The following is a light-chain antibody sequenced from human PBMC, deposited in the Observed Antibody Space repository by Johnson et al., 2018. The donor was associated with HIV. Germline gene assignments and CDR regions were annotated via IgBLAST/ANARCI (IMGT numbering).Light chain of an antibody. J-gene: IGLJ1*01. Sequence: QSVLTQPPSVSAAPGQRVNISCSGNSSNIENYFVSWYQQLPGAAPRLVIYEDNKRPSGIPDRFSGSKSGASDTLGITGLQTGDEADYYCGIWDASLSPHYVFGTVTTITVL. CDR3: GIWDASLSPHYV. V-gene: IGLV1-51*02. CDR2: EDN. CDR1: SSNIENYF.